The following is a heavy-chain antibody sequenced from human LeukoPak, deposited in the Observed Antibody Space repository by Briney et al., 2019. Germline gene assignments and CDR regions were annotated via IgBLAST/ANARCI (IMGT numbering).Heavy chain of an antibody. CDR2: ISYDGSNK. V-gene: IGHV3-30*18. D-gene: IGHD6-13*01. J-gene: IGHJ4*02. CDR1: GFTFSSYG. Sequence: PGGSLRLSCAASGFTFSSYGMHWVRQAPGKGLEWVAVISYDGSNKYYADSVKGRFTISRDNSKNTLYLQMNSLRAEDTAVYYCAKAMYSLFDYWGQGTLVTVSS. CDR3: AKAMYSLFDY.